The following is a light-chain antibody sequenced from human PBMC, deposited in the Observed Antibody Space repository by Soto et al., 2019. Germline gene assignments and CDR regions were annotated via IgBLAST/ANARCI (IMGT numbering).Light chain of an antibody. CDR1: QSVSSY. CDR2: DAS. Sequence: EIVLTQSPATLSLSPRERATLSRRASQSVSSYLAWHQQKPGQAPMLLIYDASNRATGIPARLSGSGSGTDFTLTISSLEPEDFAVYYCQQRSNWPPPFGGGTKVEIK. V-gene: IGKV3-11*01. J-gene: IGKJ4*01. CDR3: QQRSNWPPP.